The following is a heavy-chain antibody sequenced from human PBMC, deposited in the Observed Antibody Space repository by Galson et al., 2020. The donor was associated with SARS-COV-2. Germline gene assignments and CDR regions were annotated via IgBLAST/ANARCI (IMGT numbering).Heavy chain of an antibody. CDR3: ARGHGGWLVLRHFDY. CDR2: INSDGSST. D-gene: IGHD6-19*01. CDR1: GFTFSTYW. Sequence: GGSLRLSCAASGFTFSTYWMHWVRPAPGKELVWVPRINSDGSSTSYADSVKGRFTISRDNAKNTLYLQMNSLRAEDTAVYYGARGHGGWLVLRHFDYWGQGTLVTVSS. V-gene: IGHV3-74*01. J-gene: IGHJ4*02.